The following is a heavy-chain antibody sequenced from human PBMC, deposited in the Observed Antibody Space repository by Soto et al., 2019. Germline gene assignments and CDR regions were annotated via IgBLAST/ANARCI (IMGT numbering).Heavy chain of an antibody. D-gene: IGHD1-7*01. CDR2: MSGSSSTT. Sequence: GGSRRRSWATSGLTFSNYAMSGVRQAPGGGLEWVSSMSGSSSTTYYADSVRGRFTISRDRSKNTLYLQMSSLRAEDTALYYCAKNQERELPRVIDFWGQGTLVTVSS. CDR3: AKNQERELPRVIDF. J-gene: IGHJ4*02. CDR1: GLTFSNYA. V-gene: IGHV3-23*01.